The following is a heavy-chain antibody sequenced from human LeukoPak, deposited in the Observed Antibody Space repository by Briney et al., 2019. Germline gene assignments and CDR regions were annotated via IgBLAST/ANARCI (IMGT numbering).Heavy chain of an antibody. CDR2: ISYDGSKK. CDR3: AKGNGWYAFDY. V-gene: IGHV3-30*18. J-gene: IGHJ4*02. CDR1: GFTFSSHW. D-gene: IGHD6-19*01. Sequence: PGGSLRLSCEASGFTFSSHWMGWVRQAPGKGLEWVAVISYDGSKKDYADSVKDRFSISRDYSKHTLYLQMNSLRADDSAVYYCAKGNGWYAFDYWGQGTLVTVSS.